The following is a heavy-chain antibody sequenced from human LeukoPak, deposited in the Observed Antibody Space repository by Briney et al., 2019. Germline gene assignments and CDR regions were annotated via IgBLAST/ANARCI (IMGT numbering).Heavy chain of an antibody. CDR3: ATTSTSCYLDY. CDR2: IYTGGNT. CDR1: GFXVSSNS. J-gene: IGHJ4*02. V-gene: IGHV3-53*01. D-gene: IGHD2-2*01. Sequence: GGSLRLSCAASGFXVSSNSMSWVRQAPGKGLEWVSLIYTGGNTYYADSVKGRFTISRDNSKNMLYLQMNSLRAEDTAVYYCATTSTSCYLDYWGQGTLVTVSS.